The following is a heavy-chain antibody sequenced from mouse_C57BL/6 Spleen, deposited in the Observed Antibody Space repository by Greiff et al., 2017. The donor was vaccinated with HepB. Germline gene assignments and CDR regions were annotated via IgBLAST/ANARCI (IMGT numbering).Heavy chain of an antibody. CDR2: IYPGSGST. J-gene: IGHJ2*01. V-gene: IGHV1-55*01. D-gene: IGHD1-1*01. Sequence: QVQLQQPGAELVRPGSSVKLSCKASGYTFTSYWMDWVKQRPGQGLEWIGDIYPGSGSTNYNEKFKSKATLTVDTSSSTAYMQLSSLTSEDSAVYYCARDYYGSSSLFDYWGQGTTLTVSS. CDR3: ARDYYGSSSLFDY. CDR1: GYTFTSYW.